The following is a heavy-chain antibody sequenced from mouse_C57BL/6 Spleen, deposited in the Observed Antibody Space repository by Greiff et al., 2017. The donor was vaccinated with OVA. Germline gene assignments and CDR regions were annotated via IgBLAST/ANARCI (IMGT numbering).Heavy chain of an antibody. V-gene: IGHV1-19*01. Sequence: VQLQQSGPVLVKPGASVKMSCKASGYTFTDYYMNWVKQSHGKSLEWIGVINPYNGGTSYNQKFKGKATLTVDKSSSTAYMELNSLTSEDSAVYYCARSGSSYGYAMDYWGQGTSVTVSS. CDR2: INPYNGGT. D-gene: IGHD1-1*01. CDR3: ARSGSSYGYAMDY. CDR1: GYTFTDYY. J-gene: IGHJ4*01.